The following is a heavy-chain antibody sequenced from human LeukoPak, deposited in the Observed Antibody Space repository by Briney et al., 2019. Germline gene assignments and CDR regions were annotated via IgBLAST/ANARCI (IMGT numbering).Heavy chain of an antibody. V-gene: IGHV3-30-3*01. CDR2: ISYDGSNK. Sequence: GGSLRLSCAASGFTFSSYAMHWVRQAPGKGLEWVAVISYDGSNKYYADSVKGRFTISRDNSKNTLYLQMNSLRAEDTAVYYCTTEVGLFGAEYFQHWGQGTLVTVSS. CDR1: GFTFSSYA. J-gene: IGHJ1*01. D-gene: IGHD1-14*01. CDR3: TTEVGLFGAEYFQH.